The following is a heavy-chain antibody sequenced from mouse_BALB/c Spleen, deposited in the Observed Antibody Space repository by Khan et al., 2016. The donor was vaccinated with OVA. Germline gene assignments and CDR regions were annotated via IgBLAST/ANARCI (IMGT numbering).Heavy chain of an antibody. CDR2: IYFSGSI. V-gene: IGHV3-1*02. CDR1: GYSITSGYA. Sequence: EVKLLESGPDLVKPSQSLSLTCTVTGYSITSGYAWHWIRQFPGNKLEWMAYIYFSGSINYNPSLKSRISVTRDTSKNQFFLQLNSVTSEDTATYYCTRDGNSMDYWGQGTSVTVSS. J-gene: IGHJ4*01. CDR3: TRDGNSMDY. D-gene: IGHD2-1*01.